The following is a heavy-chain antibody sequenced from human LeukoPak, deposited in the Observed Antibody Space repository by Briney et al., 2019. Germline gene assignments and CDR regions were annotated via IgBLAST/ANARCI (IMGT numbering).Heavy chain of an antibody. D-gene: IGHD4-23*01. J-gene: IGHJ4*02. CDR2: IKQDGSEK. V-gene: IGHV3-7*01. CDR1: GFTFSSYW. Sequence: GGSLRLSCAASGFTFSSYWMSWVRHAPGKGLEWVANIKQDGSEKYYLDSVKGRFTISRDNAKNSLYLQMNSLRAEDTAVYYCARYGGGGGFDYWGQGTLVTVSS. CDR3: ARYGGGGGFDY.